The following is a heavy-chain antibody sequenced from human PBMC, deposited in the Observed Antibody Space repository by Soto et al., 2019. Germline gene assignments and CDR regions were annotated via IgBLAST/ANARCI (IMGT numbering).Heavy chain of an antibody. CDR1: GFTFSHFA. V-gene: IGHV3-30-3*01. CDR2: ISYDGSNK. J-gene: IGHJ4*02. D-gene: IGHD2-2*01. Sequence: PGGSLRLSCAASGFTFSHFAMHWVRQTPGKGLEWVAIISYDGSNKYCADSVEGRFTISRDNSKNTLYLQMNSLRAEDTAVYYSAREEYGQYHFDYWGRGSRVTVSS. CDR3: AREEYGQYHFDY.